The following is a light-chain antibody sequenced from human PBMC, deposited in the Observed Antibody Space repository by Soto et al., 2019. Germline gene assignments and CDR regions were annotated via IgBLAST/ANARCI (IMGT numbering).Light chain of an antibody. J-gene: IGKJ4*01. CDR3: QQYYSTYPT. CDR1: QSVLYSAYNKNY. CDR2: WAS. V-gene: IGKV4-1*01. Sequence: DIVMTQSPDSLAVSLGERATINCKSSQSVLYSAYNKNYLAWYQQKAGQPPKLLIYWASTRESGVPDRFSGSGSGTDFTLTISSLEAEDVAVYICQQYYSTYPTFGGGTKVEIK.